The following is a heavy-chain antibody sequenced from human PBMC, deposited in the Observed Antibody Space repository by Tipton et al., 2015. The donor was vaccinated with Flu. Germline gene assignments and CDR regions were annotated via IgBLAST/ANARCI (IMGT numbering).Heavy chain of an antibody. J-gene: IGHJ6*02. CDR1: GGSISSYY. D-gene: IGHD2-15*01. V-gene: IGHV4-4*07. CDR3: ARDTPRYSYYYYYGMDV. CDR2: IYTSGST. Sequence: TLSLTCTVSGGSISSYYWSWIRQPAGKGLEWIGRIYTSGSTNYNPSLKSRVTMSVDTSKNQFSLKLSTVTAADTAVYYCARDTPRYSYYYYYGMDVWGQGTTVTVSS.